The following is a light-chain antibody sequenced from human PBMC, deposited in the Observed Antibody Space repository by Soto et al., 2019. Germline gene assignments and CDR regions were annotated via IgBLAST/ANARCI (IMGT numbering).Light chain of an antibody. V-gene: IGKV1-5*03. CDR2: KAS. CDR3: QQYNSYPWT. Sequence: DIQMTPYPSTLSASVGDRVTITCRASQSISSWLAWYQQKPGKAPKLLIYKASTLESGVPSNFSGSGSGTEFTLTINSLQPEDFATYYCQQYNSYPWTFGQGTNVDNK. CDR1: QSISSW. J-gene: IGKJ1*01.